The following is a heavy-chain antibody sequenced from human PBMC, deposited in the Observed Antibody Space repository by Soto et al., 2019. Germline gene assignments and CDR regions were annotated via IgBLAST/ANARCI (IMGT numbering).Heavy chain of an antibody. Sequence: SETLSLTCTVSCGSISSGDYYWSWIRQPPGKGLEWIGYIYYSGSTYYNPSLKSRVTISVDTSKNQFSLKLSSVTAADTAVYYCARDPGRDYGGNSAAFDIWGQGTMVTVSS. V-gene: IGHV4-30-4*01. CDR1: CGSISSGDYY. CDR2: IYYSGST. D-gene: IGHD4-17*01. J-gene: IGHJ3*02. CDR3: ARDPGRDYGGNSAAFDI.